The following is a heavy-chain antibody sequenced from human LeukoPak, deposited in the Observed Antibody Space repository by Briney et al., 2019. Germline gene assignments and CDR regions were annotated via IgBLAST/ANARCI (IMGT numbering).Heavy chain of an antibody. CDR1: GFTFSNYA. CDR3: ARVPGPYDYYDSSTYSPDY. Sequence: PGGSLRLSCAASGFTFSNYAMHWVRQAPGKGLEWVSYISSSGSTIYYADSVKGRFTISRDNAKNSLYLQMNSLRVEDTAVYYCARVPGPYDYYDSSTYSPDYWGQGTLVTVSS. D-gene: IGHD3-22*01. V-gene: IGHV3-48*04. CDR2: ISSSGSTI. J-gene: IGHJ4*02.